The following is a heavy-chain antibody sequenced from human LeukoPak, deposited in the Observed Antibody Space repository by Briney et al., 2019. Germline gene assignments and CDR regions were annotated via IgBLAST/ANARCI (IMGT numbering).Heavy chain of an antibody. V-gene: IGHV3-21*01. CDR3: ASHSYGVPLDQLLCCGHYYGMDV. J-gene: IGHJ6*02. CDR2: ISSSSRYI. Sequence: PGGSLRLSCAASGFTFSSSSMNWVRQAPGKGLEWVSSISSSSRYIYYADSVKGRFTISRDNAKNSLYLQMNSLRAEDTAVYYCASHSYGVPLDQLLCCGHYYGMDVWGQGTTVTVSS. D-gene: IGHD2-2*01. CDR1: GFTFSSSS.